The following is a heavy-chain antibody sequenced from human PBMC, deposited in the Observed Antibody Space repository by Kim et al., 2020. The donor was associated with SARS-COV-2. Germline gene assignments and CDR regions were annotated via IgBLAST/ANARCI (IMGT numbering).Heavy chain of an antibody. D-gene: IGHD2-8*02. CDR3: ARWGSPWWIDF. V-gene: IGHV3-7*01. J-gene: IGHJ4*02. CDR2: IDEDGSAGI. CDR1: GFTFSSCW. Sequence: GGSLRLSCGGSGFTFSSCWMTWVRQAPGEGLEWLANIDEDGSAGIYYVDSVRGRFTILRDNVKNALYLQMNSLRAEDTAVYYCARWGSPWWIDFWGQGTLVTVSS.